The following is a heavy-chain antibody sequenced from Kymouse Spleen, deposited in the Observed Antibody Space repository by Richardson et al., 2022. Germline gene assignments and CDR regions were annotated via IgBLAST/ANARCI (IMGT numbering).Heavy chain of an antibody. J-gene: IGHJ6*02. V-gene: IGHV3-30*18. Sequence: QVQLVESGGGVVQPGRSLRLSCAASGFTFSSYGMHWVRQAPGKGLEWVAVISYDGSNKYYADSVKGRFTISRDNSKNTLYLQMNSLRAEDTAVYYCAKDGSGYSGYETFYYYYYGMDVWGQGTTVTVSS. CDR3: AKDGSGYSGYETFYYYYYGMDV. D-gene: IGHD5-12*01. CDR1: GFTFSSYG. CDR2: ISYDGSNK.